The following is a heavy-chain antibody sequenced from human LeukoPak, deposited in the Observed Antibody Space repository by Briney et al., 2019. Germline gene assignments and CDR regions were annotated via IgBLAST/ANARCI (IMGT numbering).Heavy chain of an antibody. J-gene: IGHJ5*02. CDR2: INAGNGNT. CDR3: ARALKRPDPNWFDP. V-gene: IGHV1-3*01. Sequence: ASVKVSCKASGYTFTSYAMHWVRQAPGQRLEWMGWINAGNGNTKYSQKFQGRVTITRGTSASTAYMELSSLRSEDTAVYYCARALKRPDPNWFDPWGQGTLVTVSS. CDR1: GYTFTSYA.